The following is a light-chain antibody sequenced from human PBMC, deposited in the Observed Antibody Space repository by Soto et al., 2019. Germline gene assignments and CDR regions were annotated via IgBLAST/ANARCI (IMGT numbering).Light chain of an antibody. CDR1: SGDVGTYNL. CDR2: EVN. V-gene: IGLV2-23*02. CDR3: CSYAGRSNVV. J-gene: IGLJ2*01. Sequence: QSVLTQPASVSGSPGQSITIFCTGTSGDVGTYNLVSWYQQHPGRAPKLIIFEVNNRPSGVSNRLSGSKSGNTASLAISGLQADDEADYHCCSYAGRSNVVCGGGTTLTVL.